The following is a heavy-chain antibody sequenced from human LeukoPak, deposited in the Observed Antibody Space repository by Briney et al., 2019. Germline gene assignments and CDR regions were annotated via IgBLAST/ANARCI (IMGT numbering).Heavy chain of an antibody. V-gene: IGHV3-64*01. CDR3: ARWDIRGTAHQLDY. D-gene: IGHD1-7*01. Sequence: PGGSLRLSCAASGFTFSSYAMHWVRQAPGKGLEYVSAISSNGGSTYYANSVEGRFTISRDNSKNTLYLQMGSLRAEDTAVYYCARWDIRGTAHQLDYWGQGTLVTVSS. CDR1: GFTFSSYA. CDR2: ISSNGGST. J-gene: IGHJ4*02.